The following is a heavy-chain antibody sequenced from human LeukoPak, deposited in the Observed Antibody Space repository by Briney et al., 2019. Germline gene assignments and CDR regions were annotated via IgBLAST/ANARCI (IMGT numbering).Heavy chain of an antibody. CDR3: ARGYCSGGSCYPDY. Sequence: PSETLSLTCTVSGGSLSSGGYYWSWIRQHPGKGLEWIGYIYYSGSTYYNPSLKSRVTISVDTSKNQFSLKLSSVTAADTAVYYCARGYCSGGSCYPDYWGQGTLVTVSS. D-gene: IGHD2-15*01. J-gene: IGHJ4*02. CDR1: GGSLSSGGYY. CDR2: IYYSGST. V-gene: IGHV4-31*03.